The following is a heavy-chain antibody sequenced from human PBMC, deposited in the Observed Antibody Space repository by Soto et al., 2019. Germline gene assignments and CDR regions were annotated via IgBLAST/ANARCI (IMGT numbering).Heavy chain of an antibody. CDR2: IDPSDSYT. Sequence: PGESLKISCKGSGYSFTSYWISWVRQMPGKGLEWMGRIDPSDSYTNYSPSFQGHVTISADKSISTAYLQWSSLKASDTAMYYCASSLRGYCSSTSCLKFGNYYGMDVLGQETTVTVSS. CDR3: ASSLRGYCSSTSCLKFGNYYGMDV. D-gene: IGHD2-2*01. J-gene: IGHJ6*02. V-gene: IGHV5-10-1*01. CDR1: GYSFTSYW.